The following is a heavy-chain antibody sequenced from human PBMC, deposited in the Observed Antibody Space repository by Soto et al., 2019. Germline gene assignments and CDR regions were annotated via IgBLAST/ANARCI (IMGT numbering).Heavy chain of an antibody. CDR1: GYTFTSYY. CDR2: INPSGGST. CDR3: ARDQRYYYDSSGYYYYDY. J-gene: IGHJ4*02. D-gene: IGHD3-22*01. Sequence: SVKVSCKASGYTFTSYYMHWVRQAPGQGLEWMGIINPSGGSTSYAQQFQGRVTMTRDTSTSTVYMELSSLRSEDTAVYYCARDQRYYYDSSGYYYYDYWGQGTLVTVSS. V-gene: IGHV1-46*01.